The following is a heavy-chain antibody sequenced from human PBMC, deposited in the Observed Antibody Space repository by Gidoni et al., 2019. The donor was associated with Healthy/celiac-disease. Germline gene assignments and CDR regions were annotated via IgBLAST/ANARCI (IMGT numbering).Heavy chain of an antibody. CDR2: IYYSGST. J-gene: IGHJ3*02. CDR1: GGSISSSSYY. V-gene: IGHV4-39*07. Sequence: QLQLQESGPGLVQPSETLSLTCTVSGGSISSSSYYWGWIRQPPGKGLEWIGSIYYSGSTYYNPSLKSRVTISVDTSKNQFSLKLSSVTAADTAVYYCARAHELLVGLLGAFDIWGQGTMVTVSS. CDR3: ARAHELLVGLLGAFDI. D-gene: IGHD3-10*01.